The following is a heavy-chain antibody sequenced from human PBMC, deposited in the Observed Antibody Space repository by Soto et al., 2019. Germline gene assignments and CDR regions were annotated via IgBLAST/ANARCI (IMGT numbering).Heavy chain of an antibody. J-gene: IGHJ4*02. D-gene: IGHD6-25*01. CDR1: GGSIDTYY. Sequence: QVQLQESGPGLVKPSETLSLTCTVSGGSIDTYYWSWIRQPPGKGLEYIGYISHTGTTDSNPSLKPRVTLSIDTSTNQFALNLSSVTASDTASYYCARLIRGAAAAFDSWGQGTLVTVSS. V-gene: IGHV4-59*08. CDR3: ARLIRGAAAAFDS. CDR2: ISHTGTT.